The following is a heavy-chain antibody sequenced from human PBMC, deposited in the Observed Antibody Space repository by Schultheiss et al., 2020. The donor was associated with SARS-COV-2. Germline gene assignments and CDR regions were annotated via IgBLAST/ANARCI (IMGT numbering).Heavy chain of an antibody. Sequence: GGSLRLSCAASGFTVSSNYMSWVRQAPGKGLEWVSVIYSCGSTYYADSVKGRFTISRDNSKNTLYLQMNSLRAEDTAVYYCAKARTTVTPTTFDYWGQGTLVTVSS. J-gene: IGHJ4*02. CDR3: AKARTTVTPTTFDY. CDR1: GFTVSSNY. D-gene: IGHD4-17*01. V-gene: IGHV3-53*01. CDR2: IYSCGST.